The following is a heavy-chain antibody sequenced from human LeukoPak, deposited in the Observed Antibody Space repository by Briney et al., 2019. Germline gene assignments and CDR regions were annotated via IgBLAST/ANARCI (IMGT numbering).Heavy chain of an antibody. J-gene: IGHJ1*01. CDR3: AKEDVVVITIRYFQH. CDR2: ISYDGSNK. D-gene: IGHD3-22*01. Sequence: GGSLRLSCAASGFTFSSYGMHWVRQAPGKGLEWVAVISYDGSNKYYADSVKGRFTISKDNSKNTLYLQMNSLRTEDTAIYYCAKEDVVVITIRYFQHWGQGTLVTVSS. V-gene: IGHV3-30*18. CDR1: GFTFSSYG.